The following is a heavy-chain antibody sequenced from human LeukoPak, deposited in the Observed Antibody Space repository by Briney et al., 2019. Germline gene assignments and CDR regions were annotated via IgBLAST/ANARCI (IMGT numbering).Heavy chain of an antibody. J-gene: IGHJ3*02. CDR1: GFTFSRFW. CDR3: ARDPPTSYYYESTISDAFDI. Sequence: PGGSLRLSCAASGFTFSRFWMSWVRQAPGKGLEWVANIKQDGSEKYYVDSVKGRFTISRDNGKNSLYLQMNSLRAEDTAVYYCARDPPTSYYYESTISDAFDIWGQGTMVTVSS. D-gene: IGHD3-22*01. CDR2: IKQDGSEK. V-gene: IGHV3-7*01.